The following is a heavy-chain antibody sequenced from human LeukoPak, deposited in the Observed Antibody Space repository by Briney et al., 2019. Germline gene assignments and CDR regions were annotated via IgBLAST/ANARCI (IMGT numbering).Heavy chain of an antibody. CDR3: ARDLSGYSFWFDP. Sequence: SETLSLTCTVSGYSISSGYYWGWIRQPPGKGLEWIGSIYHSGSTYYNPSLKSRVTISVDTSKNQFSLKLSSVTAADTAVYYGARDLSGYSFWFDPWGQGTLVTVSS. V-gene: IGHV4-38-2*02. D-gene: IGHD3-9*01. CDR1: GYSISSGYY. CDR2: IYHSGST. J-gene: IGHJ5*02.